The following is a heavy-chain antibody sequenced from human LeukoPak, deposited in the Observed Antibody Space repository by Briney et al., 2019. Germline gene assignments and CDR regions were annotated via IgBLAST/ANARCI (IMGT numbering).Heavy chain of an antibody. J-gene: IGHJ4*02. CDR1: GLTFYEYA. V-gene: IGHV3-20*04. Sequence: GGSLRLSCAASGLTFYEYAMTWVRHAPGKGLEWVSTISWSGDSTAYADSVKGRFTISRDDAKNSLYLQMNSLRAEDTALYYCARVDYRFCGPGGYWGQGTLVTVSS. D-gene: IGHD2-21*01. CDR2: ISWSGDST. CDR3: ARVDYRFCGPGGY.